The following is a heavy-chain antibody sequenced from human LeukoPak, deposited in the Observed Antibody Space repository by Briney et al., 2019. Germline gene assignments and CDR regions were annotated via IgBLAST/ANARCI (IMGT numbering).Heavy chain of an antibody. V-gene: IGHV3-21*01. D-gene: IGHD6-25*01. CDR2: ISGSSSYI. CDR1: GFTFSTYN. Sequence: GGSLRLSCAASGFTFSTYNMNWVRQAPGKGLEWVSSISGSSSYIYYADSVKGRFSISRDNAKNSLYLQMNSLRAEDTAVYYCARDPSGYYYMDVWGKGTTVTVSS. J-gene: IGHJ6*03. CDR3: ARDPSGYYYMDV.